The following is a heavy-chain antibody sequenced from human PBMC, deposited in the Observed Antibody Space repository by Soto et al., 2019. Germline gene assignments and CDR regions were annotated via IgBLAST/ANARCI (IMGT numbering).Heavy chain of an antibody. CDR3: AKGRADIVVVPARNWFDP. CDR1: GFTFSSYA. D-gene: IGHD2-2*01. J-gene: IGHJ5*02. CDR2: ISGSGGST. Sequence: GGSLRLSCAASGFTFSSYAMSWVRQAPGKGLEWVSAISGSGGSTYYADSVKGRFTISRDNSKNTLYLQMNSLRAEDTAVYYCAKGRADIVVVPARNWFDPWGQGTLVTVSS. V-gene: IGHV3-23*01.